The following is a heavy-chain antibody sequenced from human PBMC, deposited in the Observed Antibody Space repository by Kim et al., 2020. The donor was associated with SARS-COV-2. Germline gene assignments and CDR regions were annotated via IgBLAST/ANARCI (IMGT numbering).Heavy chain of an antibody. Sequence: ASVKVSCKASGYTFTSYYMHWVRQAPGQGLEWMGIINPSGGSTSYAQKFQGRVTMTRDTSTSTVYMELSSLRSEDTAVYYCARSLEGAYFWSGYYSPYYYYGMDVWGQGTTVTVSS. CDR2: INPSGGST. V-gene: IGHV1-46*01. CDR1: GYTFTSYY. CDR3: ARSLEGAYFWSGYYSPYYYYGMDV. D-gene: IGHD3-3*01. J-gene: IGHJ6*02.